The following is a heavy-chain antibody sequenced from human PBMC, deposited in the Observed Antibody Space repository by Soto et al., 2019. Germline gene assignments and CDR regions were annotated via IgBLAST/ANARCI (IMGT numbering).Heavy chain of an antibody. CDR1: GGSISSYY. D-gene: IGHD1-20*01. Sequence: SETLSLTCTVSGGSISSYYWSWIRQPPGKGLEWIGYIYYSGSTNYNPSLKSRVTISVXRXXXXFXLXLXXXTAAXTAVYYCATSQKGYNWNYFDHWGQGALVTVSS. V-gene: IGHV4-59*01. J-gene: IGHJ4*02. CDR3: ATSQKGYNWNYFDH. CDR2: IYYSGST.